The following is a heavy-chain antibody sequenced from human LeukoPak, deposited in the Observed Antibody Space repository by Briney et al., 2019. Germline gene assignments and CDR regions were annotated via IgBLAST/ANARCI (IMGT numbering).Heavy chain of an antibody. CDR1: GGSISSSSYY. J-gene: IGHJ4*02. CDR3: ARRNSIGVPGFYFDH. CDR2: IYYSGST. D-gene: IGHD3-3*02. Sequence: SETLSLTCTISGGSISSSSYYWGWIRQPPGKGLEWIGSIYYSGSTYYNPSLKSRVTISVDTSKNQFSLKLSSVTAADTAVYYCARRNSIGVPGFYFDHWGQGTLVTVYS. V-gene: IGHV4-39*01.